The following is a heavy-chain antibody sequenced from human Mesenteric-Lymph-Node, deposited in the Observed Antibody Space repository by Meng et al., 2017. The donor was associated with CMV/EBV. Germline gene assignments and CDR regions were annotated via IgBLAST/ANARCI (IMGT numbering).Heavy chain of an antibody. CDR3: AREGSSSTFAMDV. J-gene: IGHJ6*02. CDR2: ISTYNSKT. V-gene: IGHV1-18*01. D-gene: IGHD6-6*01. CDR1: GYTFSNYG. Sequence: ASVKVSCKASGYTFSNYGISWVRQAPGQGLEWMGWISTYNSKTNYAQRLRGRVTMTRNTSISTAYMELSSLRSEDTAVYYCAREGSSSTFAMDVWGQGTTVTVSS.